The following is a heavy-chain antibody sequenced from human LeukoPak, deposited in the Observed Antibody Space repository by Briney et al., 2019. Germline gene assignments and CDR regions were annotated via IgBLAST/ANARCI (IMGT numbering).Heavy chain of an antibody. V-gene: IGHV3-23*01. J-gene: IGHJ4*02. CDR3: ARASHIAAPFGGLDY. CDR2: ISDSGTDT. CDR1: GFTFSYYA. Sequence: GGSLRLSCAASGFTFSYYAMSWVRQAPGKGLEWVSVISDSGTDTSYADSGRGRFTISRDNSKNSLYLQMNSLRAEDTAVYYCARASHIAAPFGGLDYWGQGTLVTVSS. D-gene: IGHD3-10*01.